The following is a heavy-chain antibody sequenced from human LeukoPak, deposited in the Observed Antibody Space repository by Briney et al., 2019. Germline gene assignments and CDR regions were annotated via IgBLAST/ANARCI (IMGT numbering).Heavy chain of an antibody. CDR2: ISGSGGST. CDR3: AKVRGLRTGSYYFDY. J-gene: IGHJ4*02. D-gene: IGHD3/OR15-3a*01. V-gene: IGHV3-23*01. Sequence: GGSLRLSCAASGFTFSSYGMSWVRQAPGKGLEWVSAISGSGGSTYYADSVKGRFTISRDNSKNTLYLQMNSLRAEDTAVYYCAKVRGLRTGSYYFDYWGQGTLVTVSS. CDR1: GFTFSSYG.